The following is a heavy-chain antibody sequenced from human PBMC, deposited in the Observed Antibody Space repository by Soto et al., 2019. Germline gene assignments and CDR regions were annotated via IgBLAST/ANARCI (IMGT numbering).Heavy chain of an antibody. J-gene: IGHJ4*02. Sequence: PGGSLRLSSAASGFTFSSYSMNGVRQAPGKGLEWVSYISSSSSTIYYADSVKGRFTISRDNAKNSLYLQMNSLRAEDTAVYYCARDSDDSSGYYLLGVYYFDYWGQGTLVTVSS. V-gene: IGHV3-48*01. CDR1: GFTFSSYS. CDR3: ARDSDDSSGYYLLGVYYFDY. CDR2: ISSSSSTI. D-gene: IGHD3-22*01.